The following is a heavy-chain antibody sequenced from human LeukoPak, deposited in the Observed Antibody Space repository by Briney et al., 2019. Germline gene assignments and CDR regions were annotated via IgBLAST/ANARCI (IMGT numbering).Heavy chain of an antibody. CDR3: ARDLIVVVPAAILNY. V-gene: IGHV1-2*02. J-gene: IGHJ4*02. D-gene: IGHD2-2*02. Sequence: GASVKVSCKASGYTFTGHYMHWVRQAPGQGLEWMGWINPNSGGTNYAQKFQGRVTMTRDTSISTAYMELSRLRSDDTAVYYCARDLIVVVPAAILNYWGQGTLVTVSS. CDR1: GYTFTGHY. CDR2: INPNSGGT.